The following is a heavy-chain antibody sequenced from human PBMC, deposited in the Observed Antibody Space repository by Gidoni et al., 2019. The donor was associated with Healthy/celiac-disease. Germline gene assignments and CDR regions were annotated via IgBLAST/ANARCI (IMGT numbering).Heavy chain of an antibody. CDR3: AKDLFDGYYYDSSGYHRAGPFDY. CDR2: IRGRGGST. CDR1: GFTVSSYA. D-gene: IGHD3-22*01. V-gene: IGHV3-23*01. Sequence: EVQMLESGGGVVQHGGSMRVSGAATGFTVSSYAMSWVRQAPGKGLEWVSAIRGRGGSTSYAASVQGRFTISSDNSKNTLYLQLNSLRAEDTAVYYCAKDLFDGYYYDSSGYHRAGPFDYWGQGTLVTVSS. J-gene: IGHJ4*02.